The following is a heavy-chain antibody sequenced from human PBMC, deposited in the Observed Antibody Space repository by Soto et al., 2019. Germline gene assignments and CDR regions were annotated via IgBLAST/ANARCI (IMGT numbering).Heavy chain of an antibody. CDR3: ARSSVRGWPY. Sequence: SETLSLTCAVYGGSFSCYYWTWIRQPPGKGLEWIGEITHSGSTNYNPSLKSRVTISVDTSKNQFSLNLNSVTAADTAVYYCARSSVRGWPYWGQGTLVTVSS. CDR2: ITHSGST. D-gene: IGHD3-10*02. V-gene: IGHV4-34*01. J-gene: IGHJ4*02. CDR1: GGSFSCYY.